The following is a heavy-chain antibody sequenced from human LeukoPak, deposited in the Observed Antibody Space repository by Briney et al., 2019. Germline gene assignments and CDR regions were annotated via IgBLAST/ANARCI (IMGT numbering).Heavy chain of an antibody. D-gene: IGHD1-26*01. Sequence: ASVKVSCKASGGTFSSYAISWVRQAPGQGLEWMGGIIPIFGTVNYAQKFQGRVTITTDESTSTAYMELSSLRSEDTAVYYCASSPKGQEWAYFDYWGQGTLVTVSS. CDR1: GGTFSSYA. J-gene: IGHJ4*02. CDR3: ASSPKGQEWAYFDY. V-gene: IGHV1-69*05. CDR2: IIPIFGTV.